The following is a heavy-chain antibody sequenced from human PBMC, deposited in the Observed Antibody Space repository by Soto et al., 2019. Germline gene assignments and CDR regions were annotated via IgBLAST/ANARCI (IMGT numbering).Heavy chain of an antibody. CDR2: TYYRSKWYN. CDR1: GDSVSSNSAA. CDR3: ASSGIAAAGNWVDY. J-gene: IGHJ4*02. D-gene: IGHD6-13*01. V-gene: IGHV6-1*01. Sequence: PSQTLPLTCAISGDSVSSNSAAWNWIRQSPSRGLEWLGRTYYRSKWYNDYAVSVKSRITINPDTSKNQFSLQLNSVTPEDTAVYYCASSGIAAAGNWVDYWGQGTLVTVSS.